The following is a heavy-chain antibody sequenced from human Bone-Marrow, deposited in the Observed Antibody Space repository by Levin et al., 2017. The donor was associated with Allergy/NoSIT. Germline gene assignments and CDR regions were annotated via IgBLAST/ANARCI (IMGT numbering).Heavy chain of an antibody. J-gene: IGHJ6*02. CDR1: NVSITTSGYS. V-gene: IGHV4-30-2*01. CDR3: ARGYCSGGSCYQDGMDV. CDR2: IFQGGIT. D-gene: IGHD2-15*01. Sequence: PSETLSLTCAVSNVSITTSGYSWSWIRQPPGKGLEWIGYIFQGGITSYSPSLKSRVTISLDRAKNEISLRLSSVTAADTAVYYCARGYCSGGSCYQDGMDVWGQGTTVTVSS.